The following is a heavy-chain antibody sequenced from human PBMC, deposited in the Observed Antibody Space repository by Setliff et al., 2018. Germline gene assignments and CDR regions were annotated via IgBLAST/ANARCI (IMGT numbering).Heavy chain of an antibody. CDR3: ARTLLLSPYYFDY. D-gene: IGHD2-21*01. V-gene: IGHV4-61*02. CDR2: IYTSGST. J-gene: IGHJ4*02. CDR1: GGSISSGSYY. Sequence: PSETLSLTCTVSGGSISSGSYYWSWIRQPAGKGLEWIGRIYTSGSTNYNPSLKSRVTISVDTSKNQFSLKLSSVTAADTAVYYCARTLLLSPYYFDYWGQGTQVTVSS.